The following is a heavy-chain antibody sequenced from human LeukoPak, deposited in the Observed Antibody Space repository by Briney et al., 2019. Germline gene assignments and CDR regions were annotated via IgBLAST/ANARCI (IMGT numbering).Heavy chain of an antibody. J-gene: IGHJ4*02. V-gene: IGHV3-30*18. CDR3: AKDVGPIGSGSYVEGFDY. CDR1: GFTFSSYG. CDR2: ISHDGTNQ. D-gene: IGHD3-10*01. Sequence: GRSLRLSCAASGFTFSSYGLHWVRQAPGKGQEWVAVISHDGTNQYYADSVKGRFTISRDNPKNTLYVQMNSLRAEDTAVYYCAKDVGPIGSGSYVEGFDYWGQGTLVTVSS.